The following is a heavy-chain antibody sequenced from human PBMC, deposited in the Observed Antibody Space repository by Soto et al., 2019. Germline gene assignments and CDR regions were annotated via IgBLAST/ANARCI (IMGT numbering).Heavy chain of an antibody. Sequence: QVQLVQSGAEVKKPGASVKVSCKASGYSFISHQMHWVRQAPGQGPEWMGIINPSGGGTSYAQKLQGRVTMTSDTSTSTVYMELSSLRSEATAVYYCARPPNNDFWHGYLSYWGQGTLVTVSP. CDR2: INPSGGGT. J-gene: IGHJ4*02. V-gene: IGHV1-46*04. D-gene: IGHD3-3*01. CDR3: ARPPNNDFWHGYLSY. CDR1: GYSFISHQ.